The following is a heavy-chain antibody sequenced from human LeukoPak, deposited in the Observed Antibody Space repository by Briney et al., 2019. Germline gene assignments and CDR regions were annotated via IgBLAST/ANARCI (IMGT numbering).Heavy chain of an antibody. J-gene: IGHJ4*02. CDR3: ARGPNYEFWSGYAIDY. D-gene: IGHD3-3*01. V-gene: IGHV1-8*01. Sequence: ASVKLSCKASGYTFTSYDINWVRQATGQGLEWMGWMNPNSGNTGYAQKFQGRVTMTRNTSISTAYMELSSLRSEDTAVYYCARGPNYEFWSGYAIDYWGQGTPVTVSS. CDR2: MNPNSGNT. CDR1: GYTFTSYD.